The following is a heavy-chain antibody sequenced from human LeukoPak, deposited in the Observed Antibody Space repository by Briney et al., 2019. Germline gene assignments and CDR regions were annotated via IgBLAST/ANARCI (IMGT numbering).Heavy chain of an antibody. J-gene: IGHJ4*02. CDR2: ISYDGSDK. D-gene: IGHD3-10*01. V-gene: IGHV3-30*18. CDR1: GFTFSSYA. Sequence: GGSLRLSCAASGFTFSSYAMRWVRQAPGKGLEWVALISYDGSDKYYADSVKGRFTISRDNSKNTLYMQMNSLRDEDTAVYYCAKDSVFSYYVSGSYRYFDYWGQGTLVTVSS. CDR3: AKDSVFSYYVSGSYRYFDY.